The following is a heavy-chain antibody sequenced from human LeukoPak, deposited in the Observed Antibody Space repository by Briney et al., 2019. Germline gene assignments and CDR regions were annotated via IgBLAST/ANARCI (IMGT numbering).Heavy chain of an antibody. D-gene: IGHD2-2*02. CDR2: IKQDGSEK. V-gene: IGHV3-7*01. J-gene: IGHJ4*02. CDR1: GFTFSSYW. CDR3: ARVSGYCSSTSCYTGIDY. Sequence: PGGSLRLSCAAPGFTFSSYWMSWVRQAPGKGLEWVANIKQDGSEKYYVDSVKGRFTISRDNAKNSLYLQMNSLRAEDTAVYYCARVSGYCSSTSCYTGIDYWGQGTLVTVSS.